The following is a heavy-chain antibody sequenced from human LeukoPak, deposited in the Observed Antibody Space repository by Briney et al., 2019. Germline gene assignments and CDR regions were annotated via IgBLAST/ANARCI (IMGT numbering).Heavy chain of an antibody. CDR1: GFTFSSYA. CDR3: ARALYCSSTSCYGRLDY. V-gene: IGHV3-64*01. CDR2: ISSNGGST. J-gene: IGHJ4*02. Sequence: GGSLRLSCAASGFTFSSYAMHWVRQAPGKGLEYVSAISSNGGSTYYANSVKGRFTISRDNSKNTLYLQMGSLRAEDMAVYYCARALYCSSTSCYGRLDYWGQGTLVTASS. D-gene: IGHD2-2*01.